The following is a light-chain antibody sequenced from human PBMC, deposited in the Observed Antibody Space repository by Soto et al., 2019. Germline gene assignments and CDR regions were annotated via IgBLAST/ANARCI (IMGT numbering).Light chain of an antibody. J-gene: IGKJ1*01. CDR1: QSVLYSPNNKNY. Sequence: DIVMTQSPDSLAVSLGERATINCKSSQSVLYSPNNKNYLAWYQQKPGQPPKLLVYWASTRESGVPDRFSGSGSGTDFTLTISSLQAEDAAVYYSHLYHSAPQTFGQGTKVEIK. CDR3: HLYHSAPQT. CDR2: WAS. V-gene: IGKV4-1*01.